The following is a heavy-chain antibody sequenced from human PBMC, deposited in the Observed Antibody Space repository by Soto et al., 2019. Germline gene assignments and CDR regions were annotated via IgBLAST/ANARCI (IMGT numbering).Heavy chain of an antibody. J-gene: IGHJ6*02. CDR1: GFTFSSYS. CDR2: ISVIGDYT. Sequence: PGGSLRLSCEGSGFTFSSYSINWVRQAPGKGLGWVSSISVIGDYTFYADSVKGRFTISRDNAKNSLLLQMDSLRAEDTAVYFCARDSKNRQDGMDVWGQGTTVTVSS. CDR3: ARDSKNRQDGMDV. D-gene: IGHD4-4*01. V-gene: IGHV3-21*01.